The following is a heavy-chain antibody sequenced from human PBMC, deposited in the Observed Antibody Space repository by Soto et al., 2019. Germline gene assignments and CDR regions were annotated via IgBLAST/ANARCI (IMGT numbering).Heavy chain of an antibody. V-gene: IGHV3-23*01. J-gene: IGHJ4*02. CDR1: GFTFSSYA. CDR3: AKSSVWYPYFDS. Sequence: GGSLRLSCAASGFTFSSYAMSWVRQAPGKGLEWVSAISGSGGSTYYADSVKGRFTISRDNSRDTLFLQMNSLRAEDTAIYYCAKSSVWYPYFDSWGQGTLVTVPQ. CDR2: ISGSGGST. D-gene: IGHD6-13*01.